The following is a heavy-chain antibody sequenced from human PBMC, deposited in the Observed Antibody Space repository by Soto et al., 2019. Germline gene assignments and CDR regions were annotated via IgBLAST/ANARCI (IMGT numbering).Heavy chain of an antibody. Sequence: GASVKVSCKASGYTFTGYYMHWVRQAPGQGLEWMGWVNPNSGGTNYAQKFQGRVTMTRDTSISTAYMELSRLRSDDTAVYYCARTSYCINGVCYRPFDPWGQGTRVSVS. V-gene: IGHV1-2*02. D-gene: IGHD2-8*01. CDR1: GYTFTGYY. CDR3: ARTSYCINGVCYRPFDP. CDR2: VNPNSGGT. J-gene: IGHJ5*02.